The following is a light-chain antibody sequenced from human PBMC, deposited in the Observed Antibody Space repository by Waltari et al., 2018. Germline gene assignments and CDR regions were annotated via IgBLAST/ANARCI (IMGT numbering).Light chain of an antibody. CDR1: SNDVGGYNS. CDR2: DFS. J-gene: IGLJ2*01. Sequence: QSALTQPASVSGSPGQSVTIFCAGTSNDVGGYNSVSWYQEHPGQAPRVIIYDFSDRPSGVSDRFSGSKSGNTASLTISGLQAEDEADYYCSSQSSNDVVLFGGGTKLTVL. V-gene: IGLV2-14*01. CDR3: SSQSSNDVVL.